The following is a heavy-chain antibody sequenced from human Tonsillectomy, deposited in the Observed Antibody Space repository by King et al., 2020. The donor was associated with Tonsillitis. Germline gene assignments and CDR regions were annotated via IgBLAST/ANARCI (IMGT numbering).Heavy chain of an antibody. J-gene: IGHJ5*02. D-gene: IGHD3-9*01. Sequence: VQLVESGAEVKKPGASVKVSCKASGYSFSSYGITWVRQAPGQGLEWMGWISGNNGITDYAQKLQGRVTMTTDTSTSTAYMELRSLRSDDTAIYYCARGLDILTGYFDNWFDPWGQGTLVTVTS. CDR1: GYSFSSYG. V-gene: IGHV1-18*01. CDR2: ISGNNGIT. CDR3: ARGLDILTGYFDNWFDP.